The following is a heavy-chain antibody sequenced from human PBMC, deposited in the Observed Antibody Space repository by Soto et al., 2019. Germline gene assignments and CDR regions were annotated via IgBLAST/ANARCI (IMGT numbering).Heavy chain of an antibody. V-gene: IGHV3-23*01. CDR2: ISGSGGST. CDR3: AKSRLPRSSTSCPDY. CDR1: GFTFSSYA. J-gene: IGHJ4*02. D-gene: IGHD2-2*01. Sequence: LRLSCAASGFTFSSYAMSWVRQAPGKGLEWVSAISGSGGSTYYADSVKGRFTISRGNSKNTLYLQMNSLRAEDTAVYYCAKSRLPRSSTSCPDYWGQGTLVTVSS.